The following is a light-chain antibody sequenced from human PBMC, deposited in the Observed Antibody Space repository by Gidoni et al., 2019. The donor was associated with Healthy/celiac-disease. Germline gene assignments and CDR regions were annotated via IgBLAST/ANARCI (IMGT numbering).Light chain of an antibody. CDR1: SSKIGAGYD. CDR3: QYSDSSLSGYV. J-gene: IGLJ1*01. V-gene: IGLV1-40*01. Sequence: QSVLTQPPSVSVAPRPRVTISCTGSSSKIGAGYDVPWYQQLPGPDPKLLIYGNRSRRAGVPARLSGSTSCTSASLAITGLQAEDEADYYCQYSDSSLSGYVFGTGTKLTVL. CDR2: GNR.